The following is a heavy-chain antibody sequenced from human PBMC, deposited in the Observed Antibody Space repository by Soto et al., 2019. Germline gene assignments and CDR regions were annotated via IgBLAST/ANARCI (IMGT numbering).Heavy chain of an antibody. CDR2: INKNGFTI. Sequence: PGGSLRLSCAVSGFTLTTYIMNWVRQAPGKGLEWISFINKNGFTIYYADSVNGRFTISRDYAKNSLYLQMDSLRHEDTAVYYCARGAVTGTSLFDYWGLGTLVTVSS. CDR1: GFTLTTYI. V-gene: IGHV3-48*02. J-gene: IGHJ4*02. CDR3: ARGAVTGTSLFDY. D-gene: IGHD6-19*01.